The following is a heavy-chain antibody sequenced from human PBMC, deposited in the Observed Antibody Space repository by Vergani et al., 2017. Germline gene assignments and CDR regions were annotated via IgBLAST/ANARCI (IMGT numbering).Heavy chain of an antibody. CDR3: ATPQTVTTGGMEV. Sequence: EVQLVQSGAEVKKPGATMKISCKVSGYTFTDHYMHWVKQDPGKGLEWMGLVDPEDGETIYAEKFKGRVTIAADTSTDKAHLELSSLRSEDTAVYYCATPQTVTTGGMEVWVQGTTVIVSS. D-gene: IGHD4-17*01. CDR2: VDPEDGET. J-gene: IGHJ6*02. CDR1: GYTFTDHY. V-gene: IGHV1-69-2*01.